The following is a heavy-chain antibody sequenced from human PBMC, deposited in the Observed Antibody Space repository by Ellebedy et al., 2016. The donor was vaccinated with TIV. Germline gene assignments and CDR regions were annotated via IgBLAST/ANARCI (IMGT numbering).Heavy chain of an antibody. CDR2: INHSGST. V-gene: IGHV4-34*01. CDR3: ARRGGRITMVRGVIHWFDP. CDR1: GGSFSGYY. D-gene: IGHD3-10*01. Sequence: MPSETLSLTCAVYGGSFSGYYWSWIRQPPGKGLEWIGEINHSGSTNYNPSLKSRVTVSVDTSKNQFSLKLSSVTAADTAVYYCARRGGRITMVRGVIHWFDPWGQGTLVTVSS. J-gene: IGHJ5*02.